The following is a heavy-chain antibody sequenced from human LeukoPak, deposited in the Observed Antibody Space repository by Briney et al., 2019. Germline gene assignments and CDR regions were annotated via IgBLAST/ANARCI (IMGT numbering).Heavy chain of an antibody. V-gene: IGHV4-61*02. CDR2: IYTSGST. J-gene: IGHJ4*02. Sequence: PSETLSLTCTVSGGSISSGSYYWSWIRQPAGKGLEWIGRIYTSGSTNYNPSLKSRVTISVDTSKNQFSLKLSSVTAADTAVYYCSREKRIPEYWGQGTLVTVSS. CDR1: GGSISSGSYY. CDR3: SREKRIPEY.